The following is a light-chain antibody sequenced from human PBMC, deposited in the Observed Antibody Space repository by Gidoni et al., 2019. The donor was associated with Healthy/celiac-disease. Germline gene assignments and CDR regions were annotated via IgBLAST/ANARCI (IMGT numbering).Light chain of an antibody. CDR3: VLYMGSGLKV. CDR2: STN. J-gene: IGLJ3*02. V-gene: IGLV8-61*01. CDR1: SGSVSTSYS. Sequence: HTVVTQEPSFSVSPGGTVTLTCGLSSGSVSTSYSPSWYQQTPGQAPRTLMYSTNTRSSGVPERFSGSILGNKAALTITGAQADDESDYYCVLYMGSGLKVFGGGTKLTVL.